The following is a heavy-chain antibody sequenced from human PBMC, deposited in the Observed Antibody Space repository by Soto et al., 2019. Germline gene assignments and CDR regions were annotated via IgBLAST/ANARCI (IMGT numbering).Heavy chain of an antibody. D-gene: IGHD6-13*01. Sequence: SVKVSCKASGGTFSSYAISWVRHAPGQGLEWMGGIIPIFGTANYAQKFQGRVTITADESTRAAYMELSSLRSEDTAVYYCARDRLGYGAGAFYIWGQGTMVTVSS. V-gene: IGHV1-69*13. J-gene: IGHJ3*02. CDR2: IIPIFGTA. CDR3: ARDRLGYGAGAFYI. CDR1: GGTFSSYA.